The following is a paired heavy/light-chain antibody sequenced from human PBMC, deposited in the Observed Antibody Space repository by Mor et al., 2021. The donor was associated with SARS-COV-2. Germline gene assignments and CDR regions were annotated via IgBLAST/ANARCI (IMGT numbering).Light chain of an antibody. CDR1: QSVFYSSSNKNY. Sequence: DIVMTQSPDSLAVSLGERATINCKSSQSVFYSSSNKNYLAWYQHKPGQPPKLLIYWASIRESGVPDRFSGSGSGTDFTLTISSLQAEDVAVYYCQHYYSVPLTFGGGTKVEIK. V-gene: IGKV4-1*01. CDR2: WAS. J-gene: IGKJ4*01. CDR3: QHYYSVPLT.
Heavy chain of an antibody. CDR3: ARSPYYGSNSRGAFEI. CDR1: GGSISSHY. CDR2: ISYSGST. J-gene: IGHJ3*02. Sequence: QVQLQESGPGLVKPSETLSLTCTVSGGSISSHYWSWIRQPPGKGLEWLGYISYSGSTNYNPSLKSRVTISVDTSKNQFSLKLSSVTAADTAVYYCARSPYYGSNSRGAFEIWGQGTMVTVSS. D-gene: IGHD4-17*01. V-gene: IGHV4-59*08.